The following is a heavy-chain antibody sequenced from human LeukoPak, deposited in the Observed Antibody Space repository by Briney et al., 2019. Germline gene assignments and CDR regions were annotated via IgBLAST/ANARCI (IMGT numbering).Heavy chain of an antibody. V-gene: IGHV3-23*01. CDR1: GSTFSSYS. D-gene: IGHD3-16*01. CDR2: ISGSGGST. CDR3: AKCRDDYVWGTESYYFDY. J-gene: IGHJ4*02. Sequence: RGSLRLSCAASGSTFSSYSMSWVRQAPGKGLEWVSAISGSGGSTYYADSVKGRFTISRDNSKNTLYLQMNRLRAEDTAVYYCAKCRDDYVWGTESYYFDYWGQGTLVTVSS.